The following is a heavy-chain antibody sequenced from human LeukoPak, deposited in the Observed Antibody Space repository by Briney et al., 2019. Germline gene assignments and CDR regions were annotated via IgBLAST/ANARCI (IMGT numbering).Heavy chain of an antibody. V-gene: IGHV3-48*03. CDR3: ARDRYYDILTGYPLGYGMDV. CDR2: ISSSGSTI. CDR1: GFTFSSYE. D-gene: IGHD3-9*01. J-gene: IGHJ6*02. Sequence: GGSLRLSCAASGFTFSSYEMNWVRQAPGKGLEWVSYISSSGSTIYYADSVKGRFTISRDNAKNSLYLQMNSLRAEDTAVYYCARDRYYDILTGYPLGYGMDVWGQGTTVTVSS.